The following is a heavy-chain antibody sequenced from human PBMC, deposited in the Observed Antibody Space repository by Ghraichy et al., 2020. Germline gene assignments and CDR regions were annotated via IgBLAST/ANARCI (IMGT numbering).Heavy chain of an antibody. CDR2: ISWNSGSI. J-gene: IGHJ2*01. Sequence: GGSLRLSCAASGFTFDDYAMHWVRQAPGKGLEWVSGISWNSGSIGYADSVKGRFTISRDNAKNSLYLQMNSLRAEDTALYYCAKDDTKWELPLWYFDLWGRGTLVTVSS. CDR1: GFTFDDYA. CDR3: AKDDTKWELPLWYFDL. D-gene: IGHD1-26*01. V-gene: IGHV3-9*01.